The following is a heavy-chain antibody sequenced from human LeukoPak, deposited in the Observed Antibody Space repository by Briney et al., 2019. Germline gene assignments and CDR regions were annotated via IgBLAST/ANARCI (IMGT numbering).Heavy chain of an antibody. CDR1: GGTFSSYA. CDR2: IIPIFGTA. J-gene: IGHJ5*02. CDR3: ARDKDIVVVPAHKKGTVFDP. Sequence: ASVKVSCKASGGTFSSYAISWVRQAPGQALEWMGGIIPIFGTANYAQKFQGRVTITADESTSTAYMELSSLRSEDTAVYYCARDKDIVVVPAHKKGTVFDPWGQGTLVTVSS. D-gene: IGHD2-2*01. V-gene: IGHV1-69*13.